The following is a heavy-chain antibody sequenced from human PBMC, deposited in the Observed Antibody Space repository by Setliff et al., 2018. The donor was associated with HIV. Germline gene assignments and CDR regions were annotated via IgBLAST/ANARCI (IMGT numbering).Heavy chain of an antibody. V-gene: IGHV1-18*01. CDR3: AREGVATPDEEGYYFDQ. CDR2: ISGYNGKT. CDR1: GYPFSNYG. Sequence: ASVKVSCKASGYPFSNYGISWVRQAPGLGLEWMGWISGYNGKTEVAQKFQDRVIVTTDTSTNTVYMEVMRLTPDDTAVYFCAREGVATPDEEGYYFDQWGQGTLVTVSS. J-gene: IGHJ4*02.